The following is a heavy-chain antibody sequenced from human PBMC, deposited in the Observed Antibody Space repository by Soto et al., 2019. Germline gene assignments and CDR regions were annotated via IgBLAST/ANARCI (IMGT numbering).Heavy chain of an antibody. Sequence: ASVKVSCKASGYTFTSYAMHWVRQAPGQRLEWMGWINGGNGNTRYSQKFQDRITITRDTSASTAYMELSSLRSEDTAVYYCASLVYCAGDCYSILDYWGQGILVTVSS. D-gene: IGHD2-21*02. CDR2: INGGNGNT. V-gene: IGHV1-3*01. CDR1: GYTFTSYA. J-gene: IGHJ4*02. CDR3: ASLVYCAGDCYSILDY.